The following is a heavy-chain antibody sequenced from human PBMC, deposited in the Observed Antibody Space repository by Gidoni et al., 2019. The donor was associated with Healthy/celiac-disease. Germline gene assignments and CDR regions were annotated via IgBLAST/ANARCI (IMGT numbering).Heavy chain of an antibody. D-gene: IGHD3-3*01. CDR1: GGSIRISFSY. Sequence: QLQLQESGPGLVKPSETLSLTCTVSGGSIRISFSYWGWIRQPPGKGLEWIGSIYYSGSTYYNASLKSRVTISVDTSKNQFSLKLSSVTAADTGVFYCARHYPDTYYDFWSGPLGWFDPWGQGTLVTVSS. V-gene: IGHV4-39*01. CDR2: IYYSGST. CDR3: ARHYPDTYYDFWSGPLGWFDP. J-gene: IGHJ5*02.